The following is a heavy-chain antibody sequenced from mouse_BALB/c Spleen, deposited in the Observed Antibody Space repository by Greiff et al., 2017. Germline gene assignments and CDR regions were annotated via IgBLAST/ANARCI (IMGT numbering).Heavy chain of an antibody. V-gene: IGHV3-2*02. CDR2: ISYSGST. Sequence: EVQLQQSGPGLVKPSQSLSLTCTVTGYSITSDYAWNWIRQFPGNQLEWMGYISYSGSTSYNPSLKSRISITRDTSKNQFFLQLNSVTTEDTATYYCARGRAYWGQGTLVTVSA. CDR3: ARGRAY. J-gene: IGHJ3*01. CDR1: GYSITSDYA.